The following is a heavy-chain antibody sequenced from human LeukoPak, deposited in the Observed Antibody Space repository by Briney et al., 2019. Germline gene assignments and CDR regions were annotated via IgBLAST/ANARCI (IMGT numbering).Heavy chain of an antibody. CDR2: ISISGSKT. D-gene: IGHD4-17*01. V-gene: IGHV3-23*01. CDR3: ANEIRPNDY. CDR1: EFYFSSHA. J-gene: IGHJ4*02. Sequence: GGSLRLSCAASEFYFSSHAMTWVCQAPGKGLEWVSAISISGSKTYYANSVKGRFTIFRDNSKNTLYLQMNSLRAEDTAVYYCANEIRPNDYWGQGTQVTVSS.